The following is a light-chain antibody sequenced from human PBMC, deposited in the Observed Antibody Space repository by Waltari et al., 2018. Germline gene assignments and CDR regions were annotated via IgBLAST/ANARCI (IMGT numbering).Light chain of an antibody. CDR1: QSLLHSDGKTY. Sequence: DIVMTQTPLSLSVTPGQPASISCKSSQSLLHSDGKTYLYWYLQKPGQSPQLLIYEVSGRFCGVPDRFSGSGSGTDFTLKISRVEAEDVGVYYCMQGIHLPVTFGGGTKVEIK. J-gene: IGKJ4*01. V-gene: IGKV2-29*02. CDR3: MQGIHLPVT. CDR2: EVS.